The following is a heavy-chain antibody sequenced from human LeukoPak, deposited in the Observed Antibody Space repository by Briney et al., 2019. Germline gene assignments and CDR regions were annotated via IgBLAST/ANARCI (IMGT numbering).Heavy chain of an antibody. V-gene: IGHV5-10-1*01. J-gene: IGHJ4*02. CDR1: GYTFTSYW. CDR2: IDPSDSHA. D-gene: IGHD2-15*01. Sequence: GESLKISCKGSGYTFTSYWIPWVRQRPGKGLEWMGGIDPSDSHASYSPPLQGHVTISADKSINTAYLQWSSLKASDTAMYYCARHDCSGGSCPLAYWGQGTLVTVPS. CDR3: ARHDCSGGSCPLAY.